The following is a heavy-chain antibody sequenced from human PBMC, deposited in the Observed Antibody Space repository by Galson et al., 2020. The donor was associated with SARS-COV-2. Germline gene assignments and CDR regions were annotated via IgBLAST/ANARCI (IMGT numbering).Heavy chain of an antibody. D-gene: IGHD6-19*01. CDR1: GFGVSANY. CDR2: IFRDGST. CDR3: AKSHREQWLAGDRGFDV. J-gene: IGHJ6*02. Sequence: QTGGSLRLSCAASGFGVSANYMTWVRQAPGKGLEWVSVIFRDGSTFYTDSVKGRFTISRDHSKNTLYLQMNSLRGEDTAVYYCAKSHREQWLAGDRGFDVWGQGTTVTVSS. V-gene: IGHV3-66*01.